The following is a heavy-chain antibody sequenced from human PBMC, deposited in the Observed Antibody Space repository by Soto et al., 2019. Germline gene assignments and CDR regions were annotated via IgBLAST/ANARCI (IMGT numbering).Heavy chain of an antibody. CDR3: ARQLMAYGMDV. D-gene: IGHD3-10*01. J-gene: IGHJ6*02. CDR2: IYPADSET. V-gene: IGHV5-51*01. Sequence: GESLKISCRGSGYSFSSYWIGWVRQMPGKGLEGMGVIYPADSETRYSPSFQGQVTISADKSISTAYLQWSSLKASDTAMYYCARQLMAYGMDVWGQGTTVTVSS. CDR1: GYSFSSYW.